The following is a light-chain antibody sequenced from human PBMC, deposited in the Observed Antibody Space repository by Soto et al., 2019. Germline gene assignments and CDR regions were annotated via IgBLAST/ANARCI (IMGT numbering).Light chain of an antibody. Sequence: IGLNKCASTLPLSPGERAPLMCRASQSVXNSLLASYQQKPGQTPRLRXYNASTSARAMPERLSGSGSATDSTLTISRLEPEDCVGYYCHQYDTLVQTFGQGTKVEI. CDR3: HQYDTLVQT. CDR1: QSVXNSL. CDR2: NAS. J-gene: IGKJ1*01. V-gene: IGKV3-20*01.